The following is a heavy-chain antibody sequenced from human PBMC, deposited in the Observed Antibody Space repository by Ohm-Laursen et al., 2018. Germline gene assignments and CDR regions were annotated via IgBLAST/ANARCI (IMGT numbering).Heavy chain of an antibody. J-gene: IGHJ4*02. Sequence: ASVKASCNVSGYSLTSYDTNWGRQATGRRLEWMGWMNPNSGNTAYAQKFQGRVTMTRDTSISTAYLELSSLRSEDTAVNYCGRFEADIPGSAWGQGTLVTVSS. CDR1: GYSLTSYD. CDR3: GRFEADIPGSA. D-gene: IGHD6-19*01. V-gene: IGHV1-8*01. CDR2: MNPNSGNT.